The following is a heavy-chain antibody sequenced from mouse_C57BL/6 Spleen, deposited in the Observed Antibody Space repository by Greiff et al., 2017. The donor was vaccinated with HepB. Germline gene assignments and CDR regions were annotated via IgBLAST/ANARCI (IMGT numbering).Heavy chain of an antibody. CDR3: ARTSSGFVGYAMDY. CDR1: GHTFTSYT. CDR2: INPSSGYT. Sequence: VQLQQSGAELARPGASVKMSCKASGHTFTSYTMHWVKQRPGQGLEWIGYINPSSGYTKYNQKFKDKATLTADKSSSTAYMQLSSLTSEDSAVYYCARTSSGFVGYAMDYWGQGTSVTVSS. V-gene: IGHV1-4*01. D-gene: IGHD3-2*02. J-gene: IGHJ4*01.